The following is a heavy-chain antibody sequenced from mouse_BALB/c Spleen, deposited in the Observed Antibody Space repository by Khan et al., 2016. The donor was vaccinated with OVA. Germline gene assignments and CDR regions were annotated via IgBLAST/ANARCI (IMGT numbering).Heavy chain of an antibody. CDR3: VRGGITTGYFDY. CDR1: GYTFTSYW. Sequence: VQLQQSGTELARPGASVKLSCKASGYTFTSYWMQWVKQRPGQGLEWIGAIYPGDGNTRYTQKFKGKATLTADKSSSTAYMQLSSLASEDSVVYFCVRGGITTGYFDYRGQGTTLTVSS. V-gene: IGHV1-87*01. CDR2: IYPGDGNT. D-gene: IGHD1-1*01. J-gene: IGHJ2*01.